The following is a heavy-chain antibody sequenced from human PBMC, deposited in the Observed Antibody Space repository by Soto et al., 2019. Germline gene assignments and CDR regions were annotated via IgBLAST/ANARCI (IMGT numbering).Heavy chain of an antibody. Sequence: LRLSCAASGFSLGSYALSWVRQAPGKGLEWVSTISGSDGKTFYADSVKGRFSISRDTSQSTLYLQMNSLRADDTAMYYCARWSYLDYWGQGTRVTVSS. V-gene: IGHV3-23*01. CDR3: ARWSYLDY. CDR2: ISGSDGKT. D-gene: IGHD3-3*01. CDR1: GFSLGSYA. J-gene: IGHJ4*02.